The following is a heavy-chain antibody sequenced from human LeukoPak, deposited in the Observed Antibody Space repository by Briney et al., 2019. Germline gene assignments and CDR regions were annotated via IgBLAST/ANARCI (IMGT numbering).Heavy chain of an antibody. V-gene: IGHV4-61*02. CDR1: GGSISSGSYY. D-gene: IGHD3-3*01. Sequence: SETLSLTCTVSGGSISSGSYYWSWIRQPAGKGLEWIGRIYTSGSTNYNPSLKSRVTISVDTSKNQFSLKLSSVTAADTAVYYCARDAHLPIWSGYWFDPWGQGTLVTVSS. J-gene: IGHJ5*02. CDR3: ARDAHLPIWSGYWFDP. CDR2: IYTSGST.